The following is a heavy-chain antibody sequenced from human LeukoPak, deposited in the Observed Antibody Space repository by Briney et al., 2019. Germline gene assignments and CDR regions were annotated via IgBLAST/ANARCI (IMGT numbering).Heavy chain of an antibody. Sequence: GGTLRLSCAASGFTFSIYSLNWVRQAPGKGLEWVSSISSSSSFISYADSVKGRFTISRDNAKNSLYLQMNSLRAEDTAVYYCAKNRKSSSSDFDYWGQGTLVTVSS. V-gene: IGHV3-21*06. CDR3: AKNRKSSSSDFDY. CDR1: GFTFSIYS. D-gene: IGHD6-6*01. CDR2: ISSSSSFI. J-gene: IGHJ4*02.